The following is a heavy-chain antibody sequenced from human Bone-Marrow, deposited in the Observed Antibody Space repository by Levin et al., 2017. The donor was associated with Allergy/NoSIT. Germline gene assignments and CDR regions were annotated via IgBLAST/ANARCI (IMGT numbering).Heavy chain of an antibody. CDR3: ARALYCSNTCYTRNDAFDR. Sequence: AGESLKISCAASGFTFSSYTINWVRQAPGKGLEWVSSISGSSSKIYYADSVKGRFTISRDNAKNSLYLQMNSLRAEDTAVYYCARALYCSNTCYTRNDAFDRWGQGTTVTISS. CDR2: ISGSSSKI. D-gene: IGHD2-2*01. V-gene: IGHV3-21*01. J-gene: IGHJ3*01. CDR1: GFTFSSYT.